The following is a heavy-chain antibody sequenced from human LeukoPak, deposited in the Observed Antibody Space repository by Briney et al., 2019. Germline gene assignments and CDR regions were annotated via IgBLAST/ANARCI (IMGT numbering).Heavy chain of an antibody. CDR2: ISGSGGST. Sequence: GGSLRLSCAASGFTFSSYAMSWVRQAPGKGLEWVSAISGSGGSTYYADSVKGRFTISRDNSKNTLYLQMNSLRAEDTAVYYCAKDGRDYDFWSGYPNWFDPWGQGTLVTVSS. J-gene: IGHJ5*02. D-gene: IGHD3-3*01. V-gene: IGHV3-23*01. CDR1: GFTFSSYA. CDR3: AKDGRDYDFWSGYPNWFDP.